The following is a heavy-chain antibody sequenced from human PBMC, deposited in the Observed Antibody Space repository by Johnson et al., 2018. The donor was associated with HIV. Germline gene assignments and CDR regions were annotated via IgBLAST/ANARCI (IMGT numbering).Heavy chain of an antibody. CDR3: VRDAFDYRDASGRFGGAGFDI. V-gene: IGHV3-30-3*01. J-gene: IGHJ3*02. CDR2: ISYDGPNK. CDR1: GFTFSSYA. Sequence: QVQLVESGGGVVQPGRSLRLSCAASGFTFSSYAMHWVRQAPGKGLEWVAVISYDGPNKYYADSVKGRFTISRDNAKNSLSLQMNSLGAEDTAVYYCVRDAFDYRDASGRFGGAGFDIWGQGTVITVSS. D-gene: IGHD3-16*01.